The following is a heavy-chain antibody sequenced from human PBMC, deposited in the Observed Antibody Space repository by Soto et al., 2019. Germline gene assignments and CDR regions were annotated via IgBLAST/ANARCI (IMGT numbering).Heavy chain of an antibody. CDR2: ISSNGVGT. V-gene: IGHV3-64*01. D-gene: IGHD6-6*01. J-gene: IGHJ6*03. CDR3: ARRARPDFYYMDV. CDR1: GFTLNGYA. Sequence: EVQLAESGGGLAQPGGSLRLSCAASGFTLNGYAMDWVRQAPRKGLEYVSGISSNGVGTYYANSVQGRFTISRDNSKNTVYLQMGSLRPEDMSVYYCARRARPDFYYMDVWGKGTTVTVSS.